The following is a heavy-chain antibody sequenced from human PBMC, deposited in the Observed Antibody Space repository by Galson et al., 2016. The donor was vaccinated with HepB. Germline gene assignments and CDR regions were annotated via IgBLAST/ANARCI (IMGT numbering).Heavy chain of an antibody. CDR3: SRGSPYEQCLLAGPFDS. CDR1: GFTFRDYP. V-gene: IGHV3-49*03. Sequence: SLRLSCAASGFTFRDYPMSWFRQAPGKGPEWISFIRSKSYGATTDYVASVKGRFTISRDDFGSPVYLQMTSLTPEDTAVYYCSRGSPYEQCLLAGPFDSWGRAPLVTDSS. CDR2: IRSKSYGATT. D-gene: IGHD6-19*01. J-gene: IGHJ4*02.